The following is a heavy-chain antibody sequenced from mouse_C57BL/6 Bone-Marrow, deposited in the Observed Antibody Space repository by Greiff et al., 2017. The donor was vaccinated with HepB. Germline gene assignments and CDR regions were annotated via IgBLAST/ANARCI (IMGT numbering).Heavy chain of an antibody. Sequence: LVESGPELVKPGASVKISCKASGYSFTGYYMNWVKQSPEKSLEWIGEINPSTGGTTYNQKFKAKATLTVDKSSSTAYMQLKSLTSEDSAVYYCARDSPFAYWGQGTLVTVSA. CDR2: INPSTGGT. V-gene: IGHV1-42*01. J-gene: IGHJ3*01. CDR3: ARDSPFAY. CDR1: GYSFTGYY. D-gene: IGHD3-2*01.